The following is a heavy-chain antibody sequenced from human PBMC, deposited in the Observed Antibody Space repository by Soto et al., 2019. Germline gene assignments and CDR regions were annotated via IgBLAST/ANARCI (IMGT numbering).Heavy chain of an antibody. V-gene: IGHV3-74*01. CDR3: AREQYTLNYAGY. D-gene: IGHD2-2*01. CDR1: GFTFRNYY. J-gene: IGHJ1*01. CDR2: IDSNGRNS. Sequence: EVQLVESGGALVQPGGSLRLSCEASGFTFRNYYMHWVRQAPGKGLMWVARIDSNGRNSVYADSVKGRFTVSRDNAKNTLFLQMDSLTAEDTAVYYCAREQYTLNYAGYWGQGTQVTGS.